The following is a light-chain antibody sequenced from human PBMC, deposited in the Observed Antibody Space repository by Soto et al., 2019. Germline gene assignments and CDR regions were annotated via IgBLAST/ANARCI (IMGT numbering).Light chain of an antibody. CDR3: SSHAGSNLVI. CDR1: SSDVGGYNY. V-gene: IGLV2-8*01. CDR2: EVN. J-gene: IGLJ2*01. Sequence: QSALTQPPSASGSPGQSVTISCTGSSSDVGGYNYVSWYQQHPGKAPKLMISEVNNRPSGVPDRFSGSKSGNTASLTGSGLQAEGEADYYCSSHAGSNLVIFGGGTKLTVL.